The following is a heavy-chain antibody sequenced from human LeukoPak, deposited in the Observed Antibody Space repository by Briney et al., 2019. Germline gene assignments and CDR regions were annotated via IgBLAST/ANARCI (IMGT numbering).Heavy chain of an antibody. CDR1: GGSISSYY. CDR2: IYYSGST. V-gene: IGHV4-59*01. CDR3: ARGFYDFWSGSFDY. Sequence: PSETLSLTCTVSGGSISSYYWSWIRQPPGKGLEWIGYIYYSGSTNYNPSLKSRVTISVDTSKNQFSLKLSSVTAADTAVYYCARGFYDFWSGSFDYWGQGTLVTVSS. J-gene: IGHJ4*02. D-gene: IGHD3-3*01.